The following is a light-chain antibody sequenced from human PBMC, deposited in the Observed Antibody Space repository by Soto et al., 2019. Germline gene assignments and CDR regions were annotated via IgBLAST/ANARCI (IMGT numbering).Light chain of an antibody. Sequence: EVVLTQSPGTLSLSPGERATLSCRASQSVGIHLAWYQQKPGRAHRLLIYEASNRATGIPARFSGSGSGTDFVLTISSLEPEDFAVYYCKQRYNWPPLTFGGGTKVEIK. CDR3: KQRYNWPPLT. V-gene: IGKV3-11*01. CDR1: QSVGIH. CDR2: EAS. J-gene: IGKJ4*01.